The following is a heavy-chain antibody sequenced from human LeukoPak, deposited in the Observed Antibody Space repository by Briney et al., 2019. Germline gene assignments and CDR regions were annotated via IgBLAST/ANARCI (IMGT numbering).Heavy chain of an antibody. V-gene: IGHV3-21*01. CDR3: ARAPWYSGTYYYFDY. CDR2: ISSSSSYI. Sequence: GGSLRLSCAASGFTFSSYSMNWVRQAPGKGLEWVSSISSSSSYIYYADSVKGRFTISRDDAKNSLYLQMNSLRAEDTAVYYCARAPWYSGTYYYFDYWGQGTLVTVSS. CDR1: GFTFSSYS. D-gene: IGHD1-26*01. J-gene: IGHJ4*02.